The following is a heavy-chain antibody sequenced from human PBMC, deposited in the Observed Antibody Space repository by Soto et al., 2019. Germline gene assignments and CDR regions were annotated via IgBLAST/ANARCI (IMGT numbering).Heavy chain of an antibody. CDR3: AKVRDYYDSSGYYVDY. D-gene: IGHD3-22*01. CDR2: ISAYNGNT. Sequence: ASVKVSCKASGYTFTSYGISWVRQAPGQGLEWMGWISAYNGNTNYAQKLQGRATMTTDTSTSTAYMELRSLRSDDTAVYYCAKVRDYYDSSGYYVDYSGQGTLVTVSS. CDR1: GYTFTSYG. J-gene: IGHJ4*02. V-gene: IGHV1-18*01.